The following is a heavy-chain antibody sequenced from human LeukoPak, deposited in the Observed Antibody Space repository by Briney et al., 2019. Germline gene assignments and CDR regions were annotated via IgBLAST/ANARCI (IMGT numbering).Heavy chain of an antibody. Sequence: ASVKVSCKASGYTFTSYYMHWVRQAPGQGLEWMGIINPSGGSTSYAQKFQGRVTITADKSTSTAYMELSSLRSEDTAVYYCARDDGVAAAGTPLFDYWGQGTLVTVSS. D-gene: IGHD6-13*01. CDR1: GYTFTSYY. CDR2: INPSGGST. J-gene: IGHJ4*02. V-gene: IGHV1-46*01. CDR3: ARDDGVAAAGTPLFDY.